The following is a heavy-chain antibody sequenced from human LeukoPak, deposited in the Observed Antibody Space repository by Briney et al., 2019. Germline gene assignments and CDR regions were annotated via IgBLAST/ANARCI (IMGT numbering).Heavy chain of an antibody. CDR1: GFTFSNSA. Sequence: GGSLRLSCAASGFTFSNSAMSWVRQAPGRGLEWVALISYDGANKYYADSVKGRFTISRQNSGTTLHMSGLQSEDTGLYYCARDLALDDYFDFWGQGTHVTVSS. J-gene: IGHJ4*02. D-gene: IGHD1-1*01. CDR3: ARDLALDDYFDF. V-gene: IGHV3-30-3*01. CDR2: ISYDGANK.